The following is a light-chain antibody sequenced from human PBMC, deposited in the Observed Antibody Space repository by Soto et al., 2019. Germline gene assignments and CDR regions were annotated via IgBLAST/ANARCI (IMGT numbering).Light chain of an antibody. CDR3: SSYTSSSTRVV. V-gene: IGLV2-14*01. CDR1: SSDVGGYNY. CDR2: EVS. Sequence: QSALTQPASVSGSPGQSITISCTGTSSDVGGYNYVSWYQQHPGKAPKLMIYEVSNRPSGVSNRFSGSKSGNTASLTISGLAAEDGADYYCSSYTSSSTRVVFGGGTKLTVL. J-gene: IGLJ2*01.